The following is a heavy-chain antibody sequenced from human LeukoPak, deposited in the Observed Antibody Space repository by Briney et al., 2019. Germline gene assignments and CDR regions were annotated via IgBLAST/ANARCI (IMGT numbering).Heavy chain of an antibody. CDR2: IYYSGST. Sequence: AETLSLTCTVSGGPISIYYWIWIRQPPGKGLEWIGYIYYSGSTNYNPSLKSRVTISVDTSKNQFSLKLISVTAADTAVYYCARLTMVRGVIPYDAFDIWGQGTMVTVSS. CDR3: ARLTMVRGVIPYDAFDI. D-gene: IGHD3-10*01. J-gene: IGHJ3*02. V-gene: IGHV4-59*01. CDR1: GGPISIYY.